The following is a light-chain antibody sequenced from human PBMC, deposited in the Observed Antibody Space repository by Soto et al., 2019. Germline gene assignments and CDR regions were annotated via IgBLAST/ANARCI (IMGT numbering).Light chain of an antibody. CDR3: ATWDGSLPGEV. Sequence: QSVLTQSPSVSAAPGQKVTISCSGSSSNIGNNYVSWYQQLPGTAPKLLIYDNNKRPSGIPDRFSGSKSGTSGTLDITGLHTGDEADYYCATWDGSLPGEVFGGGTQLTAL. CDR1: SSNIGNNY. J-gene: IGLJ2*01. V-gene: IGLV1-51*01. CDR2: DNN.